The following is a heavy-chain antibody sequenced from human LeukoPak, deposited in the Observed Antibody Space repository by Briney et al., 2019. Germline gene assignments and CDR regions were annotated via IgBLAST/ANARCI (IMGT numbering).Heavy chain of an antibody. J-gene: IGHJ4*02. Sequence: SETLSLTCTVSGGSISGHYWSWIRQPPGKGLEWIGYIFYTGSTNYNPSLRSRVTISIDTSKNQFSLNLDSVSATDTAVYYCARIITGAVAPDSWGQGTLVTVYS. CDR1: GGSISGHY. V-gene: IGHV4-59*08. CDR3: ARIITGAVAPDS. CDR2: IFYTGST. D-gene: IGHD1-14*01.